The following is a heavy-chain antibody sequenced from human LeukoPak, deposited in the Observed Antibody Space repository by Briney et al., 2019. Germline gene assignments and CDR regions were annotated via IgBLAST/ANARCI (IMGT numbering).Heavy chain of an antibody. V-gene: IGHV4-31*03. J-gene: IGHJ4*02. CDR2: IYYSGST. CDR3: AREGGPYRPLDY. Sequence: SQTLSLTCTVSGGSISSGVYYWSWIRQHPGKGLEWIGYIYYSGSTYYNPSLESRVTISVDTSKNQFSLKLTSVTAADTAVYYCAREGGPYRPLDYSGQGTLVTVAS. CDR1: GGSISSGVYY.